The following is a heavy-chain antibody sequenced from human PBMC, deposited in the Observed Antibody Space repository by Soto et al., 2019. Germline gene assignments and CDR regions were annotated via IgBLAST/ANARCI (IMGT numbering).Heavy chain of an antibody. CDR3: ARGRRFGYCSSTSCYALGWFDP. CDR1: GGSFSGYY. Sequence: LSLTCAVYGGSFSGYYWSWIRQPPGKGLEWIGEINHSGSTNYNPSLKSRVTISVDTSKNQFSLKLSSVTAADTAVYYCARGRRFGYCSSTSCYALGWFDPWGQGTLVTVSS. CDR2: INHSGST. J-gene: IGHJ5*02. D-gene: IGHD2-2*01. V-gene: IGHV4-34*01.